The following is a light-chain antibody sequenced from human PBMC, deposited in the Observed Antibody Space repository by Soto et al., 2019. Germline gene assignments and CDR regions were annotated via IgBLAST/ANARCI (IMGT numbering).Light chain of an antibody. J-gene: IGLJ1*01. CDR1: SSDVGGYNY. CDR2: DVS. V-gene: IGLV2-11*01. Sequence: QSALTQPRSVSGSPGQSVTISCTGTSSDVGGYNYVSWYQQHPGKAPKLMIYDVSKRPSGVPDRFSGSQSGNTASLTISGLQAEDEADYYCCSYAGIYTYVFGTGTKVTVL. CDR3: CSYAGIYTYV.